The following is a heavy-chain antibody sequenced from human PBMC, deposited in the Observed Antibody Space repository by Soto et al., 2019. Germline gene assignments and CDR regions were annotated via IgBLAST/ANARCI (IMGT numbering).Heavy chain of an antibody. J-gene: IGHJ6*02. CDR2: IYTSEST. CDR1: GGSISSYD. CDR3: ARAFKYYYYGMDV. V-gene: IGHV4-4*07. Sequence: SETLSLTCTGSGGSISSYDWRWIRQPAGKGLEWSGRIYTSESTNYNPSLKIRVTMSVDTSKNQFSLKLSSVTAADTAVYYCARAFKYYYYGMDVWGQGTTVTVSS.